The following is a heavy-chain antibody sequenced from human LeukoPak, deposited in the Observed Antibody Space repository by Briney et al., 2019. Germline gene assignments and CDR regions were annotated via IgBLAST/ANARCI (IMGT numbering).Heavy chain of an antibody. V-gene: IGHV4-34*01. Sequence: GSLRLSCAVSGLSFRDYWMSWVRQAPGKGLEWIGEINHSGSTNYNPSLKSRVTISVDTSKNQFSLNLTSVTAADTAVYYCASRLGYSASWYYGMDVWGQGTTVTVSS. D-gene: IGHD6-13*01. CDR1: GLSFRDYW. CDR3: ASRLGYSASWYYGMDV. J-gene: IGHJ6*02. CDR2: INHSGST.